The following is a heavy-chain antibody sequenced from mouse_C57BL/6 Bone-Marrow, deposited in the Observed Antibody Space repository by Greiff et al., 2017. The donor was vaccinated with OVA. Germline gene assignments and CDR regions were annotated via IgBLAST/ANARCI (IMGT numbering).Heavy chain of an antibody. CDR2: IYPGSGNT. CDR1: GYTFTDYY. Sequence: QVQLQQSGAELVRPGASVKLSCKASGYTFTDYYINWVKQRPGQGLEWIARIYPGSGNTYYNEKFKGNATLTAEKSSSTAYMQLSSLTSEDSAVYFCARGGTRGHWGQGTLVTVSA. V-gene: IGHV1-76*01. CDR3: ARGGTRGH. D-gene: IGHD3-3*01. J-gene: IGHJ3*01.